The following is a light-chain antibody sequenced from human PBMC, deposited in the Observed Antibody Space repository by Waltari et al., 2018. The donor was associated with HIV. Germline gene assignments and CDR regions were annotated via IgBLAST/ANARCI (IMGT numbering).Light chain of an antibody. V-gene: IGKV3-15*01. CDR2: GAS. J-gene: IGKJ1*01. Sequence: EKVMTQSPATLSVSPGERATLSCRASQPINNNLAWYQQKPGQAPQLLIYGASTRAAGVPDRFSGSGSGTEFSLTISSLQSEDLAIYYCQQYNNWPQTFGHGTKVEIK. CDR3: QQYNNWPQT. CDR1: QPINNN.